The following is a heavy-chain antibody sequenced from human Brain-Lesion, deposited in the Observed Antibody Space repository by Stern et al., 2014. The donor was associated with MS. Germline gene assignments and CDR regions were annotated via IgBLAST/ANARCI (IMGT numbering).Heavy chain of an antibody. Sequence: QLQLQESGPGLVKPSQTLSLTCTVSGGPISSHSYYWSWIRQPAGKGLEWIGRIYASGNTNSNPSLKSRVSISVDTSKNQLSLRLSSVTASDTAVYYCARDYGDLEFDLWGQGTLVTVSS. CDR1: GGPISSHSYY. V-gene: IGHV4-61*02. J-gene: IGHJ4*02. D-gene: IGHD4-17*01. CDR3: ARDYGDLEFDL. CDR2: IYASGNT.